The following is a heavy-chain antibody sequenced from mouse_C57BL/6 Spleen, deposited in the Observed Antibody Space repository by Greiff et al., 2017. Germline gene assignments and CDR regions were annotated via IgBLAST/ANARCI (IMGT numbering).Heavy chain of an antibody. Sequence: QVTLKESGPGILQPSQTLSLTCSFSGFSLSTFGMGVGWIRQPSGKGLEWLAHLWWDDDKYYNPALKSRLTISKDTSKNQVFLNIANVDTADTATYYCARIYYYGSSYEWFAYWGQGTLVTVSA. J-gene: IGHJ3*01. D-gene: IGHD1-1*01. CDR3: ARIYYYGSSYEWFAY. CDR2: LWWDDDK. V-gene: IGHV8-8*01. CDR1: GFSLSTFGMG.